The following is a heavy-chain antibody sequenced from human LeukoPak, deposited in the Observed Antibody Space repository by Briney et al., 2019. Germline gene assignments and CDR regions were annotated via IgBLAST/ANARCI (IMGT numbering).Heavy chain of an antibody. D-gene: IGHD5-12*01. J-gene: IGHJ5*02. CDR1: GGSISSSSYY. CDR3: ARGGGYSGYEVSNWFDP. CDR2: IYDSGST. Sequence: SETLSLTCTVSGGSISSSSYYWGWIRQPPGMGLEWIGGIYDSGSTYYNPSLKSRVTISVDTFKNQFSLKLSSVTAADTAVYYCARGGGYSGYEVSNWFDPWGQGTLVTVSS. V-gene: IGHV4-39*07.